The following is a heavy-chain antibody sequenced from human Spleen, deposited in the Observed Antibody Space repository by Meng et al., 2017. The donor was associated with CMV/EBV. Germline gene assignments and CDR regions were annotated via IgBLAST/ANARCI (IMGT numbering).Heavy chain of an antibody. CDR3: AGTDYDILTGYYEGFDP. CDR2: INPNSGGT. J-gene: IGHJ5*02. V-gene: IGHV1-2*02. Sequence: ASVKVSCKASGYTFTGYYMHWVRQAPGQGLEWMGWINPNSGGTNYAQKFQGRVTMTRDTSISTAYMELSRLRSDDTAVYYCAGTDYDILTGYYEGFDPWGQGTLVTVSS. CDR1: GYTFTGYY. D-gene: IGHD3-9*01.